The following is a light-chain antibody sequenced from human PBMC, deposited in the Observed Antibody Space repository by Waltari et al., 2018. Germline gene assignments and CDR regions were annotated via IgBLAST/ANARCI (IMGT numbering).Light chain of an antibody. V-gene: IGKV1-39*01. CDR2: AAS. CDR1: QSISSY. J-gene: IGKJ3*01. CDR3: QQSYSTLRGT. Sequence: DIQMTQSPSSLSASVGDRVTITCRASQSISSYLNWYQQKPGKAPKLLIYAASSLQSGVPSRFSGSGSGTDFTLTISSLQPEDFATYYCQQSYSTLRGTFGPGTKVEIK.